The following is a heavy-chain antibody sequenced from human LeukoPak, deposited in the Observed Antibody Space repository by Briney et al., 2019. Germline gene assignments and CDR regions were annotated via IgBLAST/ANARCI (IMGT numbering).Heavy chain of an antibody. V-gene: IGHV3-30*03. CDR1: GFTFSSYG. CDR2: ISYDGSNK. J-gene: IGHJ3*02. Sequence: PGRSLRLSCATSGFTFSSYGMYWVRQAPGKGLEWVAIISYDGSNKYYTDSVKGRFTISRDNSKNTLYLQMNSLRAEDTAVYYCARGDRGAFDIWGQGTMVTVSS. CDR3: ARGDRGAFDI. D-gene: IGHD3-10*01.